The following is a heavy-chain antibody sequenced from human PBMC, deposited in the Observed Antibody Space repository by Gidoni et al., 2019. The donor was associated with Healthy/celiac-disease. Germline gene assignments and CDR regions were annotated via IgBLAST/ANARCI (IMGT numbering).Heavy chain of an antibody. Sequence: QVQLQESGPGLVKPSETLSLTCTVSGGSISSYYWSWIRQPPGKGLEWIGYIYYSGSTNYNPSLKSRVTISVDKSKNQFSLKLSSVTAADTAVYYCARASDGYNYGPFDYWGQGTLVTVSS. CDR3: ARASDGYNYGPFDY. CDR1: GGSISSYY. D-gene: IGHD5-12*01. CDR2: IYYSGST. J-gene: IGHJ4*02. V-gene: IGHV4-59*01.